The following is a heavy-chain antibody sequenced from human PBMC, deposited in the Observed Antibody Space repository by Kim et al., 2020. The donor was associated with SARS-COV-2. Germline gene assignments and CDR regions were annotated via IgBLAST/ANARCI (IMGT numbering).Heavy chain of an antibody. J-gene: IGHJ3*02. CDR3: AKDGHYDSSGYYGDYAFDI. V-gene: IGHV3-23*01. Sequence: GGSLRLSCAASGFTFSSYAMSWVRQAPGKGLEWVSAISGSGGSTYYADSVKGRFTISRANSKNPRYLPMNSLRAEDTAVYYCAKDGHYDSSGYYGDYAFDICGQGTMVTVSS. CDR2: ISGSGGST. CDR1: GFTFSSYA. D-gene: IGHD3-22*01.